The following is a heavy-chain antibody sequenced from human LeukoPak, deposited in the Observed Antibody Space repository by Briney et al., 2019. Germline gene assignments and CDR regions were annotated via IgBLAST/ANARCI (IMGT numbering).Heavy chain of an antibody. J-gene: IGHJ4*02. CDR2: INHSGST. D-gene: IGHD3-10*01. V-gene: IGHV4-34*01. CDR3: ARGGGWLDY. CDR1: GGSFSGYY. Sequence: PSETLSLTCAVYGGSFSGYYWSWIRQPPGKGLEWIGEINHSGSTYYNPSLKSRVTISVDRSKNQFSLKLSSVTAADTAVYYCARGGGWLDYWGQGTLVTVSS.